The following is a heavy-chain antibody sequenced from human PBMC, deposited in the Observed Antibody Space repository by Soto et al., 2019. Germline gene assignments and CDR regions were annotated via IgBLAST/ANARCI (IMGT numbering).Heavy chain of an antibody. CDR3: AKGKTSGWYYFDY. CDR2: ISASGRDI. J-gene: IGHJ4*02. V-gene: IGHV3-23*04. Sequence: EVKLVESGGGLVKPGGSLRLSCAASGFTFSNFAMSWVRQAPGRGLEWVSGISASGRDIHYADSVKDRFTVSRDNSKNTLYLQMNSLRAEDTAIYYCAKGKTSGWYYFDYWGQGALVTVSS. CDR1: GFTFSNFA. D-gene: IGHD6-19*01.